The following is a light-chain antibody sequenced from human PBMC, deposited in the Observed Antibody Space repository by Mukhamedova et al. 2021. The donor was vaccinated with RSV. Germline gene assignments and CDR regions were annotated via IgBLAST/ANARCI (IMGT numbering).Light chain of an antibody. CDR2: AAS. V-gene: IGKV1-39*01. Sequence: HQTPGKAPKLLLYAASSLQSGVPSRFSGSGSGTDFTLTIAGLQPEDFGTFYCQQTYITPHTFGQGTKLQIK. J-gene: IGKJ2*01. CDR3: QQTYITPHT.